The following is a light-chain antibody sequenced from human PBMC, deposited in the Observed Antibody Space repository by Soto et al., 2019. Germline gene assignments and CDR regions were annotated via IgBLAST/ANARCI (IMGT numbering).Light chain of an antibody. CDR3: QQYGYSPIT. CDR2: DAC. V-gene: IGKV3-11*01. J-gene: IGKJ5*01. CDR1: QSVSSY. Sequence: EIVLTQSPATLSLSPGERATLSCRASQSVSSYLAWYQQKPGQAPRLLIYDACNRATGIPARFSGSGSGTDFTLTISSLEPEDFAVYYCQQYGYSPITFGQGTRLEIK.